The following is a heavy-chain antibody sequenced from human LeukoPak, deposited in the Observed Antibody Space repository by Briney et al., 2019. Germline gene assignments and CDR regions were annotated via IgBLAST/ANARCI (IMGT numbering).Heavy chain of an antibody. CDR3: SGDHYGSGRT. CDR2: INPDSGGT. Sequence: VASVKVSCKASGYIFTGYYMHWVRQAPGQGLEWMGWINPDSGGTYFAQKFQGRVTMTRDTSISTAFMELSRLRSDDTAIYYCSGDHYGSGRTWGQGTLGTVSS. V-gene: IGHV1-2*02. J-gene: IGHJ5*02. CDR1: GYIFTGYY. D-gene: IGHD3-10*01.